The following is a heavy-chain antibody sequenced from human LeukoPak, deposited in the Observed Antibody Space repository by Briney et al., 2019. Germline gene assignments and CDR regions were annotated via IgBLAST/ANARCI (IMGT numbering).Heavy chain of an antibody. D-gene: IGHD6-19*01. J-gene: IGHJ5*02. CDR3: ARDRVIAVAGDNWFDP. Sequence: SETLSLTCAVYGGSFSGYHWSWIRQPPGKGLEWIGEINHSGSTNYNPSLKSRVTISVDTSKNQFSLKLSSVTAADTAVYYCARDRVIAVAGDNWFDPWGQGTLVTVSS. CDR1: GGSFSGYH. V-gene: IGHV4-34*01. CDR2: INHSGST.